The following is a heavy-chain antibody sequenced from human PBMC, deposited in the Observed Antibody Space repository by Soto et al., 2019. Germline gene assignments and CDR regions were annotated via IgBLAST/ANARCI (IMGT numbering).Heavy chain of an antibody. V-gene: IGHV3-53*01. D-gene: IGHD6-19*01. CDR1: GFTVSSNY. Sequence: PGGSLRLSCAASGFTVSSNYMSWVRQAPGKGLEWVSVIYSGGSTYYADSVKGRFTISRDNSKNTLYLQMSSLRAEDTAVYYCARSIAVAGTETNYYYYYGMDVWGQGTTVTVSS. J-gene: IGHJ6*02. CDR2: IYSGGST. CDR3: ARSIAVAGTETNYYYYYGMDV.